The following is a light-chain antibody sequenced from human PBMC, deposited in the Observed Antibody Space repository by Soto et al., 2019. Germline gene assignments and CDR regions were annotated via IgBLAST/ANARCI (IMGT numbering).Light chain of an antibody. J-gene: IGLJ1*01. CDR1: SSDVGSYNL. CDR3: CSYAGSDTYV. V-gene: IGLV2-23*02. CDR2: DVT. Sequence: QSALTQPASVSGSPGQSITISCTGTSSDVGSYNLVSWYQQHPGKAPKLMIYDVTKQPSGVSNRFSGSKSGNTASLTISGLQAEDESDYYCCSYAGSDTYVFGTGTKLTVL.